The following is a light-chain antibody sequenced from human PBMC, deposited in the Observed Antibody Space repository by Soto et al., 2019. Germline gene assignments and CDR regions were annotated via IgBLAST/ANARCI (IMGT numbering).Light chain of an antibody. J-gene: IGLJ1*01. CDR3: QAWDSSTAF. V-gene: IGLV3-1*01. CDR1: KLGDKY. CDR2: QDS. Sequence: ELTQPPSVSVSPGQTASITCSGDKLGDKYACWYQQKPGQSPVLVIYQDSKRPSGIPERFSGSNSGNTATLTISGTQAMDEADYYCQAWDSSTAFFGTGTKVTVL.